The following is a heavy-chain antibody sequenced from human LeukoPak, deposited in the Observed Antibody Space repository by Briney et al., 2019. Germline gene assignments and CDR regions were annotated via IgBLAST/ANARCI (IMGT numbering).Heavy chain of an antibody. CDR3: ARGGTLELRTFDY. J-gene: IGHJ4*02. CDR1: GGSISSYY. Sequence: SETLSLTCTVSGGSISSYYWSWIRQPPGKGLEWIGYIYYSGSTNYNPSLKSRVTISVGTSKNQFSLKLSSVTAADTAVYYCARGGTLELRTFDYWGQGTLVTVSS. D-gene: IGHD1-7*01. CDR2: IYYSGST. V-gene: IGHV4-59*01.